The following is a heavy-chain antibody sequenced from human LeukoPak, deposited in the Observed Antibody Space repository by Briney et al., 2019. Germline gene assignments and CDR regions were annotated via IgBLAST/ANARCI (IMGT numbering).Heavy chain of an antibody. CDR2: IYFNGNT. V-gene: IGHV4-59*08. J-gene: IGHJ3*02. D-gene: IGHD4-17*01. CDR1: GGSIYSYY. Sequence: PSETLSLTCTVSGGSIYSYYWSWIRQPPGKGLEWIGYIYFNGNTNYNPSLKSRVTISVDTSKNHFSLRLSSVTAADTAVYYCARHRDMTTVTRTTDAFDIWGQGTVVTVSS. CDR3: ARHRDMTTVTRTTDAFDI.